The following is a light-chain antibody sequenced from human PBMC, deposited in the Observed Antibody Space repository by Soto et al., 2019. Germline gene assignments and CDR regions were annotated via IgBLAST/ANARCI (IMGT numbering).Light chain of an antibody. V-gene: IGLV2-14*01. CDR1: SSDVGGYKF. CDR2: EVT. CDR3: SSYTSSASVV. Sequence: QSALTQPASVSGSPGQSITISCTGSSSDVGGYKFVSWYQQHPGKAPKLIIFEVTSRPSGVSNRFSGSKSGNTASLTISGLQAEDEADYYCSSYTSSASVVFGTGTKVTVL. J-gene: IGLJ1*01.